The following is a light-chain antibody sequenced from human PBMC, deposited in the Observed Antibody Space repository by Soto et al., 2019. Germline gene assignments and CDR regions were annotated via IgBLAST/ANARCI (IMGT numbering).Light chain of an antibody. J-gene: IGLJ1*01. CDR1: SSNIGSNT. Sequence: QSVLTQPPSASGTPGQRVTISCSGSSSNIGSNTVNWYQQLPGTAPKLLIYSNNQRPSGVPDRFSGSKSGTSASLAISGLQSEXXADYYXAAWXDSLNGYVFGTGTKVTVL. CDR3: AAWXDSLNGYV. V-gene: IGLV1-44*01. CDR2: SNN.